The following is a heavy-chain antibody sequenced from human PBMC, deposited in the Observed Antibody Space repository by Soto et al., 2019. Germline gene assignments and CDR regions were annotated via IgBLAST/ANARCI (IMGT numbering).Heavy chain of an antibody. Sequence: QVQLVESGGGVVQPGRSLRLSCAASGFTFTSYGMHWVRQAPGKGLEWVAVIWYDGSNKYYADSVKGRFTISRDNSKNTLCLQENSLNAEDTAVYYCARGGLHLDYWGQGTLVTVSS. D-gene: IGHD3-16*01. V-gene: IGHV3-33*01. CDR1: GFTFTSYG. CDR3: ARGGLHLDY. J-gene: IGHJ4*02. CDR2: IWYDGSNK.